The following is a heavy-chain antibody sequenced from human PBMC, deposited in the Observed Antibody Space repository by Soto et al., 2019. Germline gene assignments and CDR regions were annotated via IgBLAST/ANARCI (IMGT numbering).Heavy chain of an antibody. J-gene: IGHJ6*03. D-gene: IGHD6-6*01. CDR2: ISSNGVGT. CDR3: ARRARPDFYYMDV. Sequence: EVQLAESGGGLAQPGGSLRLSCAASGFTLSGYAMDWVRQAPGKGLEYVSSISSNGVGTYYANSMQGRFTISRDNSKNTVYLQMGSLRPEDMAVYYCARRARPDFYYMDVWGKGTTVTVSS. CDR1: GFTLSGYA. V-gene: IGHV3-64*01.